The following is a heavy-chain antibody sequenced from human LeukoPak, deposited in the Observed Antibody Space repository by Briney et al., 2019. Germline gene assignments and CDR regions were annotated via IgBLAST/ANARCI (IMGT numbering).Heavy chain of an antibody. CDR2: ISYDGSNK. J-gene: IGHJ4*02. Sequence: GGSLRLSCAASGFTFSSYAMHWVRQAPGKGLEWVAVISYDGSNKYYADSVKGRFTISRDNSKNTLYLQMNSLRAEDTAVYHCAKDRGRITMVRGLFDYWGQGTLVTVSS. D-gene: IGHD3-10*01. CDR1: GFTFSSYA. V-gene: IGHV3-30*04. CDR3: AKDRGRITMVRGLFDY.